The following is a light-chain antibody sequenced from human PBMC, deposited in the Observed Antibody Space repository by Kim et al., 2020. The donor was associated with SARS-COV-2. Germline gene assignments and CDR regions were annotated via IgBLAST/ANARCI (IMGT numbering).Light chain of an antibody. V-gene: IGLV2-11*01. CDR1: SSDVGAYNS. J-gene: IGLJ1*01. CDR3: CSFAGRPYV. CDR2: DVT. Sequence: QSALTQPRSVSGSPGQSVAISCAGTSSDVGAYNSVSWYQQYPGKAPKLMIYDVTKRPSGVPDRFSGSKSGNTASLTISGLQTEDEAEYYCCSFAGRPYVFGSGTKVTVL.